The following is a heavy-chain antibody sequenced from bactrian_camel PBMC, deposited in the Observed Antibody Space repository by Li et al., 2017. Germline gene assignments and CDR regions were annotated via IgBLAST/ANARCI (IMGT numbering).Heavy chain of an antibody. CDR2: IYTGTGYI. Sequence: HVQLVESGGGSVQAGGSLRLSCVRSGYQHTSYCMGWFRQAPGKEREGVAAIYTGTGYIYYADSVKGRFTISQDITKTTVYLQMARLQPEDTAMYYCAAGASLLVGGLCYTDYRIYGQGTQVTVS. D-gene: IGHD2*01. J-gene: IGHJ4*01. V-gene: IGHV3S1*01. CDR1: GYQHTSYC.